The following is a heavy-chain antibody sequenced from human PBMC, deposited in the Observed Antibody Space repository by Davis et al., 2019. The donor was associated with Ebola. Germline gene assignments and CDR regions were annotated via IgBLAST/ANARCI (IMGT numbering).Heavy chain of an antibody. CDR2: ISTSGTTI. V-gene: IGHV3-23*01. Sequence: GESLKISCAASGFTFSNYAMSWVRHAPGKGLECVSVISTSGTTIYYADSVKGRFTISRDNSKNTLYLQMNSLRAEDTAVYYCARDLVVLDYWGQGTLVTVSS. J-gene: IGHJ4*02. D-gene: IGHD2-2*01. CDR3: ARDLVVLDY. CDR1: GFTFSNYA.